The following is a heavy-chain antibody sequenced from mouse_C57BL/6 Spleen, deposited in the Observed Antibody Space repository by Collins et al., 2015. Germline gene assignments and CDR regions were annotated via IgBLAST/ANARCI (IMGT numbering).Heavy chain of an antibody. D-gene: IGHD1-1*01. V-gene: IGHV1-19*01. CDR3: AREVYGWYFDV. CDR2: INPYNGGT. CDR1: GYTFTDYY. Sequence: EVQLQQSGPVLVKPGASVKMPCKASGYTFTDYYMNWVKQSHGKSLEWIGVINPYNGGTSYNQKFKGKATLTVDKSSSTAYMELNSLTSEDSAVYYCAREVYGWYFDVWGTGTTVTVSS. J-gene: IGHJ1*03.